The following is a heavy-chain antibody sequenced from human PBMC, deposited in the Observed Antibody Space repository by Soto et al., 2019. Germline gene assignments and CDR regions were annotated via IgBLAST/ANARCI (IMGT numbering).Heavy chain of an antibody. CDR2: IYWDDDK. J-gene: IGHJ5*02. D-gene: IGHD3-10*01. CDR3: APRGWDILMVRGCDA. V-gene: IGHV2-5*02. Sequence: QITLKESGPTLVKPTQTLTLTCTFSGFSLSTRGVGVGWIRQPPGKALEWLALIYWDDDKRYSPSLKSRLTTTTDTAKSQVVLTKTNMDPADTGTYYCAPRGWDILMVRGCDAWGQGTVVTVSS. CDR1: GFSLSTRGVG.